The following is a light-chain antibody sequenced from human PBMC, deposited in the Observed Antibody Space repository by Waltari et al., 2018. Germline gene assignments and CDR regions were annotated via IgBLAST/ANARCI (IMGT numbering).Light chain of an antibody. CDR1: SSDLGFYNY. CDR3: NSYTGSSSWV. V-gene: IGLV2-14*03. CDR2: DVS. Sequence: QSALTQPASVSGSPGQSITISCYGTSSDLGFYNYVSCYQPHPGKAPKRMIYDVSQRPSGVSDRFSGSKSGNTASLTISGLQAEDEADYYCNSYTGSSSWVFGGGTKVTVL. J-gene: IGLJ3*02.